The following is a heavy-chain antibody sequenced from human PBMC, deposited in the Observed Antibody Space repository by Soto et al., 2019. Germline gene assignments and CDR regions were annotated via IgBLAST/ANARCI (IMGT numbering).Heavy chain of an antibody. CDR3: ARPSVAGSAFGMDV. J-gene: IGHJ6*02. CDR1: GGSISSSSYY. Sequence: TSETLSLTCTVSGGSISSSSYYWGWIRQPPGKGLEWIGSIYYSGSTYYNPSLKSRVTISVDTSKNQFSLKLSSVTAADTAVYYCARPSVAGSAFGMDVWGQGTTVTVS. CDR2: IYYSGST. V-gene: IGHV4-39*01. D-gene: IGHD6-19*01.